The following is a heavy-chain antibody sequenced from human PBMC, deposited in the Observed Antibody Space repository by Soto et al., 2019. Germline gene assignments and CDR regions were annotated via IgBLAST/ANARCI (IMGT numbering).Heavy chain of an antibody. CDR2: IIPVVSMA. D-gene: IGHD1-1*01. J-gene: IGHJ4*02. CDR3: GGQTLEPRDS. Sequence: QVQLVQSGAEMREPGSSVRVSCKASGGSLDSLTISWLRQAPGQGLEWLGRIIPVVSMASSAEKFQDRIKIDADKSTNTIDLEVTTLRSDDTVMYYCGGQTLEPRDSWGQGAPIIFSS. CDR1: GGSLDSLT. V-gene: IGHV1-69*02.